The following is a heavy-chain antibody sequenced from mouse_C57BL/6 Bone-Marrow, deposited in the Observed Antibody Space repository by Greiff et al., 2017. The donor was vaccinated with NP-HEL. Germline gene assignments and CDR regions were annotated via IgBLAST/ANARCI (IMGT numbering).Heavy chain of an antibody. CDR3: AREEIYYYGRPWYFDV. CDR2: INYDGSST. J-gene: IGHJ1*03. Sequence: EVKLVESEGGLVQPGSSMKLSCTASGFTFSDYYMAWVRQVPEKGLEWVANINYDGSSTYYLDSLKSRFIISRDNAKNILYLQMSSLKSEDTATYYCAREEIYYYGRPWYFDVWGTGTTVTVSS. V-gene: IGHV5-16*01. CDR1: GFTFSDYY. D-gene: IGHD1-1*01.